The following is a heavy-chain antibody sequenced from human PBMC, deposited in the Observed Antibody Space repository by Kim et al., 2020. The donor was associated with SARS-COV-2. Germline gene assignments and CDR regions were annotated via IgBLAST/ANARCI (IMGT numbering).Heavy chain of an antibody. V-gene: IGHV4-59*01. D-gene: IGHD6-6*01. CDR1: GGSISSYY. Sequence: SETLSLTCTVSGGSISSYYWSWIRQPPGKGLEWIGYIYYSGSTNYNPSLKSRVTISVDTSKNQFSLKLSSVTAADTAVYYCARGIAARRVGWFDPWGQGTLVTVSS. J-gene: IGHJ5*02. CDR2: IYYSGST. CDR3: ARGIAARRVGWFDP.